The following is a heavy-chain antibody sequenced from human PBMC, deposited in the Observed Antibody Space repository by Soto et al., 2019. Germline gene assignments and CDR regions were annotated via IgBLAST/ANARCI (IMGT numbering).Heavy chain of an antibody. Sequence: QVQLQQWGAGLLKPSETLSLTCVVYGGSLSGYYWSWIHQPPGKGLEWIGEIKDGGLTNYSPSLKSRATISVDRPKNQFSLKLHSVTAADTAVYYCARGQEGVVATHWDQGALVTVSS. D-gene: IGHD5-12*01. CDR3: ARGQEGVVATH. CDR1: GGSLSGYY. V-gene: IGHV4-34*01. CDR2: IKDGGLT. J-gene: IGHJ4*02.